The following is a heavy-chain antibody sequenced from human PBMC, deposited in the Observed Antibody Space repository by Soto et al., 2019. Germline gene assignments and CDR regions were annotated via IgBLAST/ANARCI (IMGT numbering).Heavy chain of an antibody. D-gene: IGHD2-2*01. CDR1: GFTFSSYA. CDR3: AKSANIVVVPAANAY. CDR2: ISGSGGST. J-gene: IGHJ4*02. V-gene: IGHV3-23*01. Sequence: GGSLRLSCAASGFTFSSYAKSWVRQAPGKGLEWVSAISGSGGSTYYADSVKGRFTISRDNSKNTLYLQMNSLRAEDTAVYYCAKSANIVVVPAANAYWGQGTLVTVSS.